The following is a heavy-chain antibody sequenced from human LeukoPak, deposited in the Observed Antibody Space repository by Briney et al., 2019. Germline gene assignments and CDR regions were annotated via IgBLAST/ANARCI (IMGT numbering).Heavy chain of an antibody. CDR1: GGTFSSYA. CDR2: IIPILGIA. V-gene: IGHV1-69*04. J-gene: IGHJ6*02. Sequence: SVKVSCKASGGTFSSYAISWVRQAPGQGLERMGRIIPILGIANYAQKFQGRVTITADKSTSTAYMELSSLRSEDTAVYYCARVPVAAPYYYYYYGMDVWGQGTTVTVSS. CDR3: ARVPVAAPYYYYYYGMDV.